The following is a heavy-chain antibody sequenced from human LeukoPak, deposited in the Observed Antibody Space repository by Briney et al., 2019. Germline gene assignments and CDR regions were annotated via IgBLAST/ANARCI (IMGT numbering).Heavy chain of an antibody. D-gene: IGHD2-15*01. J-gene: IGHJ4*02. V-gene: IGHV4-34*01. CDR2: INHSGST. CDR1: GGSFSGYY. CDR3: ARRNVVATPYYFDY. Sequence: SETLSLTCAVYGGSFSGYYWSWIRQPPGKGLEWIGEINHSGSTNYNPSLKSRVTISVDTSKNQFSLKLSSVTAADTAVYYCARRNVVATPYYFDYWGQGTLVTVSS.